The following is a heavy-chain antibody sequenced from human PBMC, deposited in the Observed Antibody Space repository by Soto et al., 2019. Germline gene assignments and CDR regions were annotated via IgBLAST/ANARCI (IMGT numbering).Heavy chain of an antibody. CDR2: SYHSGSP. CDR1: GGSISSTNW. V-gene: IGHV4-4*02. D-gene: IGHD2-15*01. J-gene: IGHJ5*02. Sequence: QVQLRESGPGLVKTSGTLSLTCVVSGGSISSTNWWTWVRQPPGKGLEWIEESYHSGSPTFSPSLRRRATMSVDKSNKQFCLRVRSVTAAETAVYYCATLPPRRVVARFPIPTWGQGILVTVSS. CDR3: ATLPPRRVVARFPIPT.